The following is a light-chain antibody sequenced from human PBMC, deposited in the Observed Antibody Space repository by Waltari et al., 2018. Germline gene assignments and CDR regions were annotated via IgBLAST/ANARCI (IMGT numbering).Light chain of an antibody. V-gene: IGLV1-44*01. Sequence: QSVLTQPPSASGTPGQRVTISCSGSSSNIGSNTVNWYQQLPGTAPKLLIYSNNQRRSGVLDLFSGSKSGTSASLAIRGLQSEDEADYYCAAWDDSLNGYVFGTGTKVTVL. CDR1: SSNIGSNT. CDR3: AAWDDSLNGYV. J-gene: IGLJ1*01. CDR2: SNN.